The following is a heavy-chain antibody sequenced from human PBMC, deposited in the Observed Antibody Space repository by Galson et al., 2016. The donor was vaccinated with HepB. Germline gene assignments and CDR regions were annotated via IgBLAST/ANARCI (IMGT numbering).Heavy chain of an antibody. D-gene: IGHD1-7*01. V-gene: IGHV3-7*04. Sequence: SLRLSCAASGFTFSSYWMSWVRQGPGKGLEWVANIKEDGSQKFYVDSVKGRFTISRDNAKNSLYLQMNSLRVEDTAVYYCARDEGLGTSHYMDVWGKGTTVTVPS. CDR3: ARDEGLGTSHYMDV. CDR1: GFTFSSYW. J-gene: IGHJ6*03. CDR2: IKEDGSQK.